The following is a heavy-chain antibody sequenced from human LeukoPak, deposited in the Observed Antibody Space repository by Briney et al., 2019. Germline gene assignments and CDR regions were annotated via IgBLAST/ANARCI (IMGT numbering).Heavy chain of an antibody. V-gene: IGHV4-39*07. CDR3: ARVEVQLWLTFDY. CDR1: GGSISSSSYY. CDR2: IYYSGST. J-gene: IGHJ4*02. D-gene: IGHD5-18*01. Sequence: SETLSLTCTVSGGSISSSSYYWGWICQPPGKGLEWIGSIYYSGSTYYNPSLKSRVTISVDTSKNQFSLKLSSVTAADTAVYYCARVEVQLWLTFDYWGQGTLVTVSS.